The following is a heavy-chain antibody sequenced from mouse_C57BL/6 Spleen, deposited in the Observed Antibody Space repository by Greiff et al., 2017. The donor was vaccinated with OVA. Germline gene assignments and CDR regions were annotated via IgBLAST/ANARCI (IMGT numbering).Heavy chain of an antibody. V-gene: IGHV1-4*01. CDR3: TREYGSTHFDY. D-gene: IGHD1-1*01. J-gene: IGHJ2*01. Sequence: VQLQQSGAELARPGASVKMSCKASGYTFTSYTMHWVKQRPGQGLEWIGYINPSSGYTTYNQKFKDKATLTADKSSSTAYLQLSSLTSEDSAVYYCTREYGSTHFDYWGQGTTLTVSS. CDR2: INPSSGYT. CDR1: GYTFTSYT.